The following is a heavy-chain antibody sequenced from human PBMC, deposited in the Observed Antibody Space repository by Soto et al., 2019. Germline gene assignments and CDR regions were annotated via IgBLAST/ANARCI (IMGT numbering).Heavy chain of an antibody. CDR2: ISYDGSNK. V-gene: IGHV3-30-3*01. CDR3: ASTVFGVVRELNY. CDR1: GFTFSSYA. D-gene: IGHD3-3*01. Sequence: QVQLVESGGGVVQPGRSLRLSCAASGFTFSSYAMHWVRQAPGKGLEWVAVISYDGSNKYYADSVKGRFTISRDSSKNTLYLQMNSLRAEDTAVYYCASTVFGVVRELNYWGQGTLVTVSS. J-gene: IGHJ4*02.